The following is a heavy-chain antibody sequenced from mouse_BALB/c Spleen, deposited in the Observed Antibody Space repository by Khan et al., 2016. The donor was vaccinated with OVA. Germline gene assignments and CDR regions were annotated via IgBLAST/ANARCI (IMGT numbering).Heavy chain of an antibody. CDR1: GYSITSGYA. V-gene: IGHV3-2*02. Sequence: EVELVESGPGLVKPSQSLSLTCTVTGYSITSGYAWNWIRQFPGNKLEWMGYISYSGDTSYTPSLKSRISITRDTSKNQFFLQLNSVTTEDTATYYCARWNYYGYYFDYWGQGTTLTVSS. CDR2: ISYSGDT. D-gene: IGHD1-1*01. J-gene: IGHJ2*01. CDR3: ARWNYYGYYFDY.